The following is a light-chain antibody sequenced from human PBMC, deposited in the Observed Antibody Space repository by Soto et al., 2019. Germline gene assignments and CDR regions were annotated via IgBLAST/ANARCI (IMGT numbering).Light chain of an antibody. CDR3: QQYNNWPPIT. Sequence: EVVMTQSPDTLSVSPGERATLSCRASQTISSNLAWYQQKPGQAPRLLIYGATTRATGIPARFSGSGSGTEFTLTISSLQSEDFAIYYCQQYNNWPPITFGQGTRLEIK. V-gene: IGKV3D-15*01. J-gene: IGKJ5*01. CDR1: QTISSN. CDR2: GAT.